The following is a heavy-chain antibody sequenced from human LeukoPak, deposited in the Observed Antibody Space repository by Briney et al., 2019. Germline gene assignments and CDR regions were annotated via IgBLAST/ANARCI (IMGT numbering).Heavy chain of an antibody. CDR2: ISSNGGST. Sequence: GGSLRLSCSASGFTFSSYAMHWVRQAPGKGLEYVSAISSNGGSTYYADSVKGRFTISRDNSKNTLYLQMNSLRGEDTAVYYCAKDGNYYGSRSYPPADNWGQGTLVTVSS. CDR3: AKDGNYYGSRSYPPADN. CDR1: GFTFSSYA. J-gene: IGHJ4*02. V-gene: IGHV3-64*04. D-gene: IGHD3-10*01.